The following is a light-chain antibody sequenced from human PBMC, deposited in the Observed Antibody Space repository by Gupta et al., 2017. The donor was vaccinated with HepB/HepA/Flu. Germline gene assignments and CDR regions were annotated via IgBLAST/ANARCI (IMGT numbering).Light chain of an antibody. Sequence: AIRMTQSPSSFSASTGDRVTITCRASQGISSYLAWYQQKPGKAPKLLIYAASTVQSGVPSRFSRSRSGTDFTLTISCLQSENFATYYCLQEYSYPWAFGQGTKVEIK. J-gene: IGKJ1*01. V-gene: IGKV1-8*01. CDR2: AAS. CDR3: LQEYSYPWA. CDR1: QGISSY.